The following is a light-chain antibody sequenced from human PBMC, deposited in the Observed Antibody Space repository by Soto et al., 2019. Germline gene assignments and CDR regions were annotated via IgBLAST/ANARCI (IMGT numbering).Light chain of an antibody. Sequence: EIVLTQSPGTLSVSPGERATLSCRASQSVSSNLAWYQQKPGQAPRLLIYGASTRATGIPARFSGSGSGTEFTLTISSLQPDDFATYYCQQYNSYSLTFGQGTKVDIK. CDR2: GAS. J-gene: IGKJ1*01. V-gene: IGKV3-15*01. CDR1: QSVSSN. CDR3: QQYNSYSLT.